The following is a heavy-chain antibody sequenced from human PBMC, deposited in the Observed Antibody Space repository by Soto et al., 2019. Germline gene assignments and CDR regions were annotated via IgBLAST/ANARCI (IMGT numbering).Heavy chain of an antibody. V-gene: IGHV3-30-3*01. Sequence: GGSLRLSCAASEFTFSSYAMHWVRQAPGKGLEWVAVISYDGSKKYYADSVKGRFTISRDNSKNTLYLQMNSLRAEDTAVYYYARDQLRFLEWFPDDRGDATLVTVSS. D-gene: IGHD3-3*01. CDR3: ARDQLRFLEWFPDD. CDR2: ISYDGSKK. J-gene: IGHJ4*01. CDR1: EFTFSSYA.